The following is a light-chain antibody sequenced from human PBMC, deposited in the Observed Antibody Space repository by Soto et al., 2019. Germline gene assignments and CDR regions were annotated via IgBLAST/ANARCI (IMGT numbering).Light chain of an antibody. CDR3: SSYTSSSNYV. J-gene: IGLJ1*01. Sequence: QSVLTQPASVSGSPGQSITISCTGASSDVGGYNFVSWYQRHPGKAPKLMIFEVSNRPSGVSNRFSGSKSGNTASLTISGLQAEDEADYYCSSYTSSSNYVFGTGTKLTVL. V-gene: IGLV2-14*01. CDR2: EVS. CDR1: SSDVGGYNF.